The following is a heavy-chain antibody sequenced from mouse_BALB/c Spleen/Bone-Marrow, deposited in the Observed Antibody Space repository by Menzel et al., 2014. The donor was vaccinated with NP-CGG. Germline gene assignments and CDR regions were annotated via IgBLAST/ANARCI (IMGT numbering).Heavy chain of an antibody. J-gene: IGHJ2*01. CDR2: IHPNSGNT. Sequence: VQLQQSGSVPVRPGASVKLSCKASGYTFTSSWMHWAKQRPGQGLEWIGEIHPNSGNTNYNEKFKGKATLTVDTSSSTAYVDLSSLTSEDSAVYYCARSGFDYWGQGTTLTVSS. CDR1: GYTFTSSW. D-gene: IGHD4-1*01. CDR3: ARSGFDY. V-gene: IGHV1S130*01.